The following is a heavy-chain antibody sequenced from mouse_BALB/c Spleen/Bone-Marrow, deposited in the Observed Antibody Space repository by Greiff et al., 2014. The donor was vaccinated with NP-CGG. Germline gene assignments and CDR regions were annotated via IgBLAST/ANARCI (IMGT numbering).Heavy chain of an antibody. J-gene: IGHJ4*01. D-gene: IGHD2-3*01. V-gene: IGHV1S50*01. CDR2: IYPVNVHA. CDR3: ARWLLPYYAMDY. CDR1: GYTFTNYY. Sequence: LVEPGASVRISRKASGYTFTNYYIHWVKQRPGQGLEWIGWIYPVNVHANFNEKFRGKATLTADKSSSTAYMQLSSLTSEDSAVYFCARWLLPYYAMDYWGQGTSVTVSS.